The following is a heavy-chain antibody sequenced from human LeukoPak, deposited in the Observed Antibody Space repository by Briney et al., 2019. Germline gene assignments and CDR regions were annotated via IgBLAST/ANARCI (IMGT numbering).Heavy chain of an antibody. D-gene: IGHD2/OR15-2a*01. CDR1: GFTFSRYW. J-gene: IGHJ4*02. Sequence: GGSLRLSCAASGFTFSRYWMSWVRQAPGKGLEWVANIKQDGSEKHYGDSVKGRFTVSRDNAKNSLYLQMSSLRAEDTAVYYCANNSDDRFDSWGQGTLVTVSS. CDR3: ANNSDDRFDS. CDR2: IKQDGSEK. V-gene: IGHV3-7*05.